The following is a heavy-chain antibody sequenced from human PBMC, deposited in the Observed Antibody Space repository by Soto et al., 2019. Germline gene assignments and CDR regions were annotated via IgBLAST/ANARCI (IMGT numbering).Heavy chain of an antibody. V-gene: IGHV3-23*01. CDR2: ITTSGDRT. CDR3: GKNYYLDN. J-gene: IGHJ4*02. CDR1: GFTFSSYA. Sequence: EVQLLESGGDLVQPGGSLRLSCAASGFTFSSYAMSWVRQAPGKGLEWVSSITTSGDRTYYADSVKGRFTISRDNSKNTLSLHMNSLRAEDTAIYYCGKNYYLDNWGQGTLVTVSS.